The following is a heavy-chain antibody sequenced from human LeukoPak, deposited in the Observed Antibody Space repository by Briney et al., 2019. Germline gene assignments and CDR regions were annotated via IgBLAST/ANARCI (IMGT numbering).Heavy chain of an antibody. CDR3: ARAIAAGGYYFDY. Sequence: GASVKVSYKAFGYTFSNYYIHWVRRAPGQGLEWMGTINPSGGATRFAQKFQGRASMTRDMSTTTVFMELTSLTSDDTAEYYCARAIAAGGYYFDYWGQGTLVTVSS. CDR1: GYTFSNYY. CDR2: INPSGGAT. V-gene: IGHV1-46*01. D-gene: IGHD2-15*01. J-gene: IGHJ4*02.